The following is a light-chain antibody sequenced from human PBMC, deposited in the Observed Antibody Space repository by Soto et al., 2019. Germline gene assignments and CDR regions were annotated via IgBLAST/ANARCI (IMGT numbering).Light chain of an antibody. CDR3: QLSGT. CDR2: DAS. Sequence: ETVLTQSPATLSLSPGERATLSCRASQSVSSYLAWYQQKPGQAPRLLIYDASNRATGIPARFSGSGSGTDFTLTISSLEPEDFAVYYCQLSGTFGPGTKVDIK. CDR1: QSVSSY. J-gene: IGKJ3*01. V-gene: IGKV3-11*01.